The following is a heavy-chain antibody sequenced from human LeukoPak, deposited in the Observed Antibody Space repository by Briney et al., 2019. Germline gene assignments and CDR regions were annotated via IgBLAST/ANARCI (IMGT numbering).Heavy chain of an antibody. CDR2: MNPNSGNT. V-gene: IGHV1-8*03. Sequence: ASVKVSCKAPGYTFTSYDINWVRQATGQGLEWMGWMNPNSGNTGYAQKFQGRVTITRNTSISTAYMELSSLRSEDTAVYYCARCSYGYSDAFDIWGQGTMVTVSS. CDR1: GYTFTSYD. J-gene: IGHJ3*02. D-gene: IGHD5-18*01. CDR3: ARCSYGYSDAFDI.